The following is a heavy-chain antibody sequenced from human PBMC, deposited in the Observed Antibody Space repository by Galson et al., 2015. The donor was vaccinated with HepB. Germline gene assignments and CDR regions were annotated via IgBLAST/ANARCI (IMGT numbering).Heavy chain of an antibody. Sequence: SLRLSCAASGFTFSSYGMHWVRQAPGKGLEWVAVISYDGSNKYYADSVKGRFTISRDNSKNTLYLQMNSLRAEDTAVYYCAKGLDCGGDCYPTYWGQGTLVTVSS. J-gene: IGHJ4*02. CDR2: ISYDGSNK. V-gene: IGHV3-30*18. D-gene: IGHD2-21*01. CDR1: GFTFSSYG. CDR3: AKGLDCGGDCYPTY.